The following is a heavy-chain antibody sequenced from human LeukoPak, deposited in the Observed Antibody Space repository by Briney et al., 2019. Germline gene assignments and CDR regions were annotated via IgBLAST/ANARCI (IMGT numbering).Heavy chain of an antibody. D-gene: IGHD3-3*01. CDR3: ARGDFGSGQQLDY. CDR2: IHYSGST. Sequence: PSETLSLTCTVSGGSISSSTYYWAWIRQPPGEGLEWIGSIHYSGSTYYNPSLKSRVTISVDTSKNQFSLKLSSVTAADTAVYYCARGDFGSGQQLDYWGQGTLVTVSS. V-gene: IGHV4-39*01. J-gene: IGHJ4*02. CDR1: GGSISSSTYY.